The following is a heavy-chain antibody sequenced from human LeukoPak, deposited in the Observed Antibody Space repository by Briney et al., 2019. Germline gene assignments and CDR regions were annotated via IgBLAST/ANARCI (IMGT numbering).Heavy chain of an antibody. Sequence: GGSLRLSCAASGFTFSSYGMHWVRQAPGKGLEWVAVISYDGSNKYYADSVKGRFTISRDNSKNTLYLQMNSLRAEDTAVYYCAKDHAAAGNLATFDYWGQGTLVTVSS. V-gene: IGHV3-30*18. CDR2: ISYDGSNK. CDR3: AKDHAAAGNLATFDY. D-gene: IGHD6-13*01. CDR1: GFTFSSYG. J-gene: IGHJ4*02.